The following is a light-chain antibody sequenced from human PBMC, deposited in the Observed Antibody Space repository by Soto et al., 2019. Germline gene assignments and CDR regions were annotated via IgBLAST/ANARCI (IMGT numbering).Light chain of an antibody. CDR2: DAS. Sequence: DIQMTQSPSTLSASVGDRVTITCRASQSISSWLAWYQQKPGKAPNLLIYDASSLESGLPSMFSGSGSGTEVTLTISSLQPDDFATYYCQLYTFGQGTKLEIK. CDR1: QSISSW. J-gene: IGKJ1*01. V-gene: IGKV1-5*01. CDR3: QLYT.